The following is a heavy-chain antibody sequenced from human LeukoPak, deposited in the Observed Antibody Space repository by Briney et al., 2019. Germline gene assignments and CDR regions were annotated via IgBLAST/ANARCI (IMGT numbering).Heavy chain of an antibody. Sequence: SETLSLTCAVSGYSISSGYYWGWIRQPPGKGLEWIGSIYHSGCTYYNPSLKSRVTISVDTSKNQLSLKLSSVTAADTAVYYCASVVGATSPFDYWGQGTLVTVSS. CDR3: ASVVGATSPFDY. J-gene: IGHJ4*02. CDR2: IYHSGCT. CDR1: GYSISSGYY. V-gene: IGHV4-38-2*01. D-gene: IGHD1-26*01.